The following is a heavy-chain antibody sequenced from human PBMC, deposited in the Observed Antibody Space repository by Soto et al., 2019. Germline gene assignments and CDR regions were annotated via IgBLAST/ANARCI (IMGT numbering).Heavy chain of an antibody. CDR3: ARGVGSSPPQY. D-gene: IGHD1-26*01. CDR2: IYASGSP. V-gene: IGHV4-59*01. J-gene: IGHJ4*02. CDR1: GGSISVYY. Sequence: QVQLQESGPGQVKPSETLSLTCTISGGSISVYYWSWIRQPPGQGLEWIGYIYASGSPYYNPSLKSRVTISADTSNNQISLKLTSPTAADTAVYYCARGVGSSPPQYWGRGTLVTVSS.